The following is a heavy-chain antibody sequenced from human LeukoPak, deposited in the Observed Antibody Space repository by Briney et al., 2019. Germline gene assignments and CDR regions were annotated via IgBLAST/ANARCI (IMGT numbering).Heavy chain of an antibody. Sequence: PGVSLRLSCAASGFTFSSYSMNWVRQAPGKGLEWVSSKSSSSSYIYYADSVKGRFTISRDNAKNSLYLQMNSLRDEDTAVYYCARDSADCTRTSCYAFDIWGQGTTVIVSS. CDR1: GFTFSSYS. D-gene: IGHD2-2*01. V-gene: IGHV3-21*01. CDR2: KSSSSSYI. CDR3: ARDSADCTRTSCYAFDI. J-gene: IGHJ3*02.